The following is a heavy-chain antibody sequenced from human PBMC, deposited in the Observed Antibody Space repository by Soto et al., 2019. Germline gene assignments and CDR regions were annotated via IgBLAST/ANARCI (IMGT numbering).Heavy chain of an antibody. Sequence: QLQLQESGPGLVKPSETLSLTCTVSGGSISSSSYYWGWIRQPPGKGLEWIGSIYYTGSTYYNPSLNSLATLAVDASKNQFSLNLSSMPAADTAVYYCIPVAPHFDYWGHGTLVTVS. D-gene: IGHD6-19*01. CDR2: IYYTGST. V-gene: IGHV4-39*01. J-gene: IGHJ4*01. CDR3: IPVAPHFDY. CDR1: GGSISSSSYY.